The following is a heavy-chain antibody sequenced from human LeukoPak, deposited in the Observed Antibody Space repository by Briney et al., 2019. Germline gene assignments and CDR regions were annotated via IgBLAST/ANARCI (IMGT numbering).Heavy chain of an antibody. CDR2: IYYSGST. V-gene: IGHV4-59*01. Sequence: SETLSLTCTVSGGSISSYYWSWIRQPPGKGLEWIGYIYYSGSTNYNPSLKSRVTISVDTSKNQFSLKLSSVTAADTAVYYCARGEPDYVNWFDPWGQGTLVTVSS. CDR1: GGSISSYY. D-gene: IGHD3-10*01. J-gene: IGHJ5*02. CDR3: ARGEPDYVNWFDP.